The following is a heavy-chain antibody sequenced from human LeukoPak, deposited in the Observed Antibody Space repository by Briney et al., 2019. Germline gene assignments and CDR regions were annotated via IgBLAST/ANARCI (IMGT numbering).Heavy chain of an antibody. CDR2: ISYDGNNK. CDR3: AREVEAKDY. V-gene: IGHV3-30*04. D-gene: IGHD5-24*01. J-gene: IGHJ4*02. CDR1: GFTFRSYA. Sequence: GGSLRLSYVASGFTFRSYAMHWVRQAPGKGLEWVAVISYDGNNKYYIDSVKGRFTISRDNSKNMVFLQMNSLRTEDTAVYYCAREVEAKDYWGQGTLVTVSS.